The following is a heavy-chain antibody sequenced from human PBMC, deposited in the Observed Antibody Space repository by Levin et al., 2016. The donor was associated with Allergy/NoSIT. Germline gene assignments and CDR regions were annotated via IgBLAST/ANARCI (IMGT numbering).Heavy chain of an antibody. CDR2: INHSGST. Sequence: RQAPGKGLEWIGEINHSGSTNYNPSLKSRVTISIDTSRNQFSLKLSSMTAADTAVYYCARGGYGYMAYWGQGTLVTVSS. CDR3: ARGGYGYMAY. J-gene: IGHJ4*02. D-gene: IGHD1-1*01. V-gene: IGHV4-34*01.